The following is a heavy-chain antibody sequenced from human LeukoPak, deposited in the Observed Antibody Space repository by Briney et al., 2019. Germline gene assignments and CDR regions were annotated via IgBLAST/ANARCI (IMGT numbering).Heavy chain of an antibody. CDR3: ARDIDRAHGD. CDR1: GFTFTSHW. V-gene: IGHV3-7*01. D-gene: IGHD2-15*01. J-gene: IGHJ4*02. Sequence: GGSLRLSCAASGFTFTSHWMTWVRQAPGKGLEGVANIRGDGGDKYYVDSVKGRFTISRDNAKNSVYLQMTSLRGEDTAVYYCARDIDRAHGDWGQGTLVTVSP. CDR2: IRGDGGDK.